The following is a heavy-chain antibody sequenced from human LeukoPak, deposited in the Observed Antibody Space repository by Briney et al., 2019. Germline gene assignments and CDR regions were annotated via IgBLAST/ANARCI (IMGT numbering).Heavy chain of an antibody. J-gene: IGHJ4*02. CDR3: ARDNTPDIVVVPAAPPEY. CDR2: ISAYNGNT. V-gene: IGHV1-18*01. CDR1: GGTFSSYA. Sequence: ASVKVSCKASGGTFSSYAISWVRQAPGQGLEWMGWISAYNGNTNYAQKLQGRVTMTTDTSTSTAYMELRSLRSDDTAVYYCARDNTPDIVVVPAAPPEYWGQGTLVTVSS. D-gene: IGHD2-2*01.